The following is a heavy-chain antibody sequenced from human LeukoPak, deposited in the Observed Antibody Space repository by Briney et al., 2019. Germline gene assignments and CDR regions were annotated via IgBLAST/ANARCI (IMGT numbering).Heavy chain of an antibody. Sequence: GGSLRLSCAASGFTFSSYPMNWIRQAPGRGLEWVSYISGSDNTRSYADSVKGRFTISRDNAKSSLSLQMNSLRAEDTAVYYCARRAAAGHLDGFDIWGQGTLITVSS. D-gene: IGHD6-13*01. V-gene: IGHV3-48*03. CDR2: ISGSDNTR. CDR1: GFTFSSYP. J-gene: IGHJ3*02. CDR3: ARRAAAGHLDGFDI.